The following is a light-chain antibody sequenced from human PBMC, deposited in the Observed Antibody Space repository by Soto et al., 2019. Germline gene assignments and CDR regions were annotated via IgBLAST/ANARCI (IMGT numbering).Light chain of an antibody. J-gene: IGKJ5*01. CDR2: DAY. Sequence: TQSPVTLSLSPGEGATLSCRASQSFRGLLAWYQQKPGQAPRLLIYDAYNRATGIPPRFSGSGSGTDFTLTISSLEPEDSAVYYCQQRHMWPITFGQGTRLEIK. V-gene: IGKV3-11*01. CDR3: QQRHMWPIT. CDR1: QSFRGL.